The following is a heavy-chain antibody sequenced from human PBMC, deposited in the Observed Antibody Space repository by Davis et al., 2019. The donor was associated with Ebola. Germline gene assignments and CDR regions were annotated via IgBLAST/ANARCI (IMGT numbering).Heavy chain of an antibody. CDR3: AAYLGWFDP. Sequence: GSLRLSCAASGFTFSSYAMSWIRQPPGKGLEWIGEINHSGSTNYNPSLKSRVTISVDTSKNQFSLKLSSVTAADTAVYYCAAYLGWFDPWGQGTLVTVSS. V-gene: IGHV4-34*08. CDR1: GFTFSSYA. CDR2: INHSGST. D-gene: IGHD3-16*01. J-gene: IGHJ5*02.